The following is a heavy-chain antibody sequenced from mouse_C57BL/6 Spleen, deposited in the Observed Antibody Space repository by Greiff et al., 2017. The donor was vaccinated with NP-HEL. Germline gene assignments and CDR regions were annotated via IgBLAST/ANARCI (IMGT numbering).Heavy chain of an antibody. D-gene: IGHD2-3*01. CDR1: GYTFTSYW. V-gene: IGHV1-53*01. Sequence: QVQLQQPGTELVKPGASVKLSCKASGYTFTSYWMHWVKQRPGQGLEWIGNINPSNGGTNYNEKFQSKAKLPVDKSSSTAYMQLISLTSEDSAVYYCAIGANDGYFWFAYWGQGTLVTVSA. CDR2: INPSNGGT. CDR3: AIGANDGYFWFAY. J-gene: IGHJ3*01.